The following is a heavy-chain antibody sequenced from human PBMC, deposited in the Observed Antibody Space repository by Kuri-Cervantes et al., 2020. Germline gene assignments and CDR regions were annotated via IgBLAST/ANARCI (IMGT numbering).Heavy chain of an antibody. J-gene: IGHJ4*02. D-gene: IGHD1-1*01. V-gene: IGHV3-30*03. Sequence: GGSLRLSCAASGFTFSSHGMHWVRQAPGKGLEWVTVISNDGNNKYYADSVKGRFTISRDNPKNTLFLQMNSLRAEDTAVYYCAYWAGTVYNWYGPFDFWGQGTLVTVSS. CDR1: GFTFSSHG. CDR2: ISNDGNNK. CDR3: AYWAGTVYNWYGPFDF.